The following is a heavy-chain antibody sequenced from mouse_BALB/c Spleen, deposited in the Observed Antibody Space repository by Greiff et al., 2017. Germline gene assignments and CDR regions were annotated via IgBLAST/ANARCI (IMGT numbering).Heavy chain of an antibody. V-gene: IGHV1S127*01. CDR1: GYTFTSYW. CDR3: TRLGTVVPHWYFDV. D-gene: IGHD1-1*01. CDR2: IDPSDSYT. Sequence: QVQLQQPGAELVKPGASVKMSCKASGYTFTSYWMHWVKQRPGQGLEWIGTIDPSDSYTSYNQKFKGKATLTVDTSSSTAYMQLSSLTSEDSAVYYGTRLGTVVPHWYFDVWGAGTTVTVAS. J-gene: IGHJ1*01.